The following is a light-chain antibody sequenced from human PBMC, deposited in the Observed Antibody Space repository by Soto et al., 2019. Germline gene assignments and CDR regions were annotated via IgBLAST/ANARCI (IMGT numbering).Light chain of an antibody. J-gene: IGKJ3*01. Sequence: DIQMTQSPSSLSASVGDRVTITCQASQDISNYLNWYQQKPGKAPKLLIYDASNLETGVPSRFSRRGSGTDFTFTISSLQPEDIATYYCQQYDNLPFPFGPGTKVDIK. CDR1: QDISNY. CDR2: DAS. V-gene: IGKV1-33*01. CDR3: QQYDNLPFP.